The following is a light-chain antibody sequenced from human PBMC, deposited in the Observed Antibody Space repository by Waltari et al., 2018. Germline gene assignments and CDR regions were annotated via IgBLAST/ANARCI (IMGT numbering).Light chain of an antibody. CDR1: QSVSSY. J-gene: IGKJ2*01. CDR3: QQRSNWPYT. V-gene: IGKV3-11*01. CDR2: DAS. Sequence: EIVLTQSPATLYLSPGDRATLSCRASQSVSSYLAWYQQKPGQAPRLLIYDASNRATGIPARFSGSGSGTDFTLTISSLEPEDFAVYYCQQRSNWPYTFGQGTKLEIK.